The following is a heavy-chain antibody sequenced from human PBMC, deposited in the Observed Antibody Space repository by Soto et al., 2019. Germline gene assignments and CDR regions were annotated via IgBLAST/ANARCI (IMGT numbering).Heavy chain of an antibody. CDR3: ARRRWDLAGPTYNWFDP. D-gene: IGHD1-26*01. CDR1: GFTFSDYY. CDR2: ISSSGSTI. V-gene: IGHV3-11*01. J-gene: IGHJ5*02. Sequence: QVQLVESGGGLVKPGGSLRLSCAASGFTFSDYYMSWIRQAPGKGLEWVSYISSSGSTIYYADSVKGRFTISRDNAKNSLYLQMNSLGAEATAVYYCARRRWDLAGPTYNWFDPWGQGTLVTVSS.